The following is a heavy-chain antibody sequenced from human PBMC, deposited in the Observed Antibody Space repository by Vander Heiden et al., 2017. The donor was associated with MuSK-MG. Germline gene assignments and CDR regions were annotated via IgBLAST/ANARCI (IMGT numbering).Heavy chain of an antibody. V-gene: IGHV3-30-3*01. CDR1: GFTFSSYA. CDR2: ISYDGSNK. D-gene: IGHD5-18*01. Sequence: QVQLVESGGGVVQPGRSLRLSCAASGFTFSSYAMHWVRQAPGKGLEWMAVISYDGSNKYYADSVKGRFTISRDNSKNTLYLQMNSLRAEDTAVYYCARDSGPQHPAMVRDYWGQGTLVTVSS. J-gene: IGHJ4*02. CDR3: ARDSGPQHPAMVRDY.